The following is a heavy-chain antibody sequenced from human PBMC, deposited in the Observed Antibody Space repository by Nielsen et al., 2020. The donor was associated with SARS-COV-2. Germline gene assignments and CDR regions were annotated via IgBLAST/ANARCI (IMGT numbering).Heavy chain of an antibody. CDR2: ISGSGGST. J-gene: IGHJ4*02. D-gene: IGHD3-9*01. Sequence: GGSLRLSCAASGFTFSDYYMSWVRQAPGKGLEWVSAISGSGGSTYYADSVKGRFTISRDNSKNTLYLQMNSLRAGHTAVYYCAKSAYYDIFCVQWNFDYWGQGTLVTVSS. CDR3: AKSAYYDIFCVQWNFDY. V-gene: IGHV3-23*01. CDR1: GFTFSDYY.